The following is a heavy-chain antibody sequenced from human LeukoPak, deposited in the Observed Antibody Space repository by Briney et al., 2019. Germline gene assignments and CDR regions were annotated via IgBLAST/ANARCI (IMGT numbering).Heavy chain of an antibody. CDR3: ARDRASSGTSINWFDP. Sequence: SETLSLTCTVSGGSISSYYWSWIRQPPGKGLEWIGYIYYSGSTNYNPSLKSRVTISVDTSKNQFSLKLSSMTAADTAVYYCARDRASSGTSINWFDPWGQGTLVTVSS. V-gene: IGHV4-59*12. J-gene: IGHJ5*02. CDR2: IYYSGST. D-gene: IGHD1-14*01. CDR1: GGSISSYY.